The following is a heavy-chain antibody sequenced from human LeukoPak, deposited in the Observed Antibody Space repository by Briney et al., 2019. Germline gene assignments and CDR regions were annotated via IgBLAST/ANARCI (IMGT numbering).Heavy chain of an antibody. V-gene: IGHV4-34*01. CDR1: GGSFSGYY. Sequence: SETLPLTCAVYGGSFSGYYWSWIRQPPGKGLEWIGEINHSGSTNYNPSLKSRVTISVDTSKNQFSLKLSSVTAADTAVYYCARGSLWGVSSWFDPWGQGTLVTVSS. CDR3: ARGSLWGVSSWFDP. D-gene: IGHD3-16*01. CDR2: INHSGST. J-gene: IGHJ5*02.